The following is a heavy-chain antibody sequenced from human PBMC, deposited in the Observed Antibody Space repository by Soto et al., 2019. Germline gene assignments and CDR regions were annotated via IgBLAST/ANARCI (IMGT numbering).Heavy chain of an antibody. CDR1: GYTFTSYG. J-gene: IGHJ4*02. Sequence: ASVKVSCKASGYTFTSYGISWVRQAPGQGLEWMGWISAYNGNTNYAQKLQGRVTMTTDTSTSTAYMELRSLRSDDTAVYYCARDPSSYSSSWYYFDYWGQGTLVTVSS. V-gene: IGHV1-18*01. D-gene: IGHD6-13*01. CDR2: ISAYNGNT. CDR3: ARDPSSYSSSWYYFDY.